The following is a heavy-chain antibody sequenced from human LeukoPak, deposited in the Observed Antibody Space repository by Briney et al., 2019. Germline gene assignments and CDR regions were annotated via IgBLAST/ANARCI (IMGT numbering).Heavy chain of an antibody. J-gene: IGHJ5*02. CDR1: GYTFIGYY. CDR2: LNPNSGDT. Sequence: ASVKVSCKASGYTFIGYYIHWVRQAPGQGLEWMGWLNPNSGDTNFAQKFQGRVTMTRDTSASTAYMELSSLRSEDTAVYYCASTFPDPDCSGGSCVDHNWFDPWGQGTLVTVSS. CDR3: ASTFPDPDCSGGSCVDHNWFDP. V-gene: IGHV1-2*02. D-gene: IGHD2-15*01.